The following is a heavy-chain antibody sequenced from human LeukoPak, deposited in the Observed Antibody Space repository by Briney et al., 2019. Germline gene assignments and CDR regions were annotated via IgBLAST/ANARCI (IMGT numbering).Heavy chain of an antibody. CDR2: ISSSSSYI. D-gene: IGHD3-16*01. CDR3: AREYYDYVWGSYDY. V-gene: IGHV3-21*01. J-gene: IGHJ4*02. Sequence: AGGSLRLSCAASGFTFSSYSMNWVRQAPGKGLEWVSSISSSSSYIYYADSVKGRFTTSRDNAKNSLYLQMNSLRAEDTAVYYCAREYYDYVWGSYDYWGQGTLVTVSS. CDR1: GFTFSSYS.